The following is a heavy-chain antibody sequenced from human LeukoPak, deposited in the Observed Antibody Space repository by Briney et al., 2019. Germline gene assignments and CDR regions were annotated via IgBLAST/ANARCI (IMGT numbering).Heavy chain of an antibody. CDR2: ISYSGST. CDR3: ARSGHFWSGYYAGRGRNWFDP. CDR1: GASISSSGYY. J-gene: IGHJ5*02. Sequence: SETLSLTCTVSGASISSSGYYWGWIRQSPGKGLEWIATISYSGSTYYNPSLKSRVTISVDTSKNQFSLKLSSVTAADTAVYYCARSGHFWSGYYAGRGRNWFDPWGQGTLVTVSS. V-gene: IGHV4-39*01. D-gene: IGHD3-3*02.